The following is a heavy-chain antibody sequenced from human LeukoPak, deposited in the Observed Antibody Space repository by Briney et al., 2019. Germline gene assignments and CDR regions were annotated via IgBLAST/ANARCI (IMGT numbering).Heavy chain of an antibody. CDR1: GFTFSSYG. CDR2: ITSSSRYI. Sequence: GGSLRLSCAASGFTFSSYGMTWVRQAPGKGLEWVSSITSSSRYIYYADSVKGRFTMSRDNAKNSLYLQMNSLRAEDTAVYYCAREIRAATVKDAFDIWGQGTMVTVSS. CDR3: AREIRAATVKDAFDI. D-gene: IGHD4-17*01. J-gene: IGHJ3*02. V-gene: IGHV3-21*01.